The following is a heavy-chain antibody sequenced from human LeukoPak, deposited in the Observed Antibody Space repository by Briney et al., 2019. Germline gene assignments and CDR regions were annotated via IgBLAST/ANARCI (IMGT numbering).Heavy chain of an antibody. Sequence: ASVKVSCKASGYTFTSYDINWVRQATGQGLEWMGWMNPNSGNTGYAQKFQGRVTMTRDTSISTAYMELSRLRSDDTAVYYCARVSAYSSSDPGWFDPWGQGTLVTVSS. V-gene: IGHV1-8*01. D-gene: IGHD6-6*01. CDR3: ARVSAYSSSDPGWFDP. CDR2: MNPNSGNT. CDR1: GYTFTSYD. J-gene: IGHJ5*02.